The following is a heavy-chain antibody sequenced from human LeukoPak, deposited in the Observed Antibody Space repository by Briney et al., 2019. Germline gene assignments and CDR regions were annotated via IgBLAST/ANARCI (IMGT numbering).Heavy chain of an antibody. V-gene: IGHV4-59*01. CDR2: IYYSGST. D-gene: IGHD5-12*01. J-gene: IGHJ6*02. Sequence: SETLSLTCTVSGCSISSYYWSWIRQPPGKGLEWIGFIYYSGSTNYNPSLKSRVTISVDTSKNQFSLKLSSVTAADTAVYYCARVPGYDPPVWGQGTTVTVSS. CDR3: ARVPGYDPPV. CDR1: GCSISSYY.